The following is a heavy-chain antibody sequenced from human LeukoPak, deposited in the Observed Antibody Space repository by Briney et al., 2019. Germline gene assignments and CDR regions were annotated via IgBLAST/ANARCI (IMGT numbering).Heavy chain of an antibody. CDR2: MNPNSGNT. CDR3: ARGGPYSSSWSSCFDY. Sequence: ASVKVSCKASGYTFTSYDINWVRQAPGQGLEWMGWMNPNSGNTGYAQKFQGRVTMTRNTSISTAYMELSSLRSEDTAVYYCARGGPYSSSWSSCFDYWGQGTLVTVSS. J-gene: IGHJ4*02. CDR1: GYTFTSYD. V-gene: IGHV1-8*01. D-gene: IGHD6-13*01.